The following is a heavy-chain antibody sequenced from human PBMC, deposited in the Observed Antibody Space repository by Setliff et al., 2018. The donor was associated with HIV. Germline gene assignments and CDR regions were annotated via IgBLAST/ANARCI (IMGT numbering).Heavy chain of an antibody. CDR2: INPGGGNT. CDR1: GYSFTTYY. J-gene: IGHJ6*03. V-gene: IGHV1-46*01. D-gene: IGHD3-10*01. CDR3: ARGLRGVIKGRYYYMDV. Sequence: ASVKVSCKASGYSFTTYYIHWMRQAPGQGLEWLAVINPGGGNTNYAQKFQGRVTATRDTSTSTVYMELNSLRPEDTAVYYCARGLRGVIKGRYYYMDVWGKGTTVTVSS.